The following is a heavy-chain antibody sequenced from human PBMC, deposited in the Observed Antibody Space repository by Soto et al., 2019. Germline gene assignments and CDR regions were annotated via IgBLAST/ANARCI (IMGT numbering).Heavy chain of an antibody. Sequence: EVQLLESGGGLVQPGGSLRLSCAASGFTFSSYAMSWVRQAPGKGLEWVSLISGTGGNTYYADSVKGRFSISRDKSKNTLYLQMDSLRGEDTAIYYCARSFGHGGYGSFDYWGQGALVTVSS. D-gene: IGHD5-12*01. CDR1: GFTFSSYA. J-gene: IGHJ4*02. V-gene: IGHV3-23*01. CDR2: ISGTGGNT. CDR3: ARSFGHGGYGSFDY.